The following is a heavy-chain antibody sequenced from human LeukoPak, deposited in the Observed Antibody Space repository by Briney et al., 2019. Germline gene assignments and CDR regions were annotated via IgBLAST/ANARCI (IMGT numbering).Heavy chain of an antibody. CDR3: ARDALDCSGGSCYPAHSFDY. CDR2: IYYSGST. D-gene: IGHD2-15*01. J-gene: IGHJ4*02. Sequence: SETLSLTCTVSGGSISSGGYYWSWIRQHPGKGLEWIGYIYYSGSTYYNPSLKSRVTISVDTSKNQFSLKLSSVAAADTAVYYCARDALDCSGGSCYPAHSFDYWGQGTLVTVSS. V-gene: IGHV4-31*03. CDR1: GGSISSGGYY.